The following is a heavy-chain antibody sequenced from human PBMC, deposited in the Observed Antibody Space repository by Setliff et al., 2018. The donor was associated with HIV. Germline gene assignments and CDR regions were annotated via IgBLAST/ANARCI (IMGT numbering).Heavy chain of an antibody. D-gene: IGHD3-10*01. CDR3: ARGVTLGRGVIAESPLYVMDV. J-gene: IGHJ6*03. CDR1: GGPFSDYF. Sequence: SETLSLTCASFGGPFSDYFWTRLRQPPGKGLEWIGHISPSGGADYSPSLKTRAAISLVTSRSQIVLRLSSVAAADTATYYCARGVTLGRGVIAESPLYVMDVWGEGTPVTVSS. V-gene: IGHV4-34*01. CDR2: ISPSGGA.